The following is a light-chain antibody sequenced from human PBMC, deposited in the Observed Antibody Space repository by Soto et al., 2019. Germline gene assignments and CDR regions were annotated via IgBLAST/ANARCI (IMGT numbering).Light chain of an antibody. CDR1: QSISSR. Sequence: DIQLTQSPSTLSSTVGDRVTISCRAGQSISSRLAWYQQKPGTAPKLLIYDASSLESGVPSRFSGSGSGTEFTLTITSLQPDAFATYYCQQYNSYPCTFGQGTKVDIK. CDR2: DAS. J-gene: IGKJ1*01. V-gene: IGKV1-5*01. CDR3: QQYNSYPCT.